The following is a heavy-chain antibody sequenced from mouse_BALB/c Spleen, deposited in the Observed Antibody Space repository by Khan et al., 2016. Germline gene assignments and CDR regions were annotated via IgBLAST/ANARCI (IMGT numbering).Heavy chain of an antibody. J-gene: IGHJ4*01. CDR2: IRSKSKNFAT. CDR3: VRDAYYPYALDY. Sequence: EVQLVESGGGLVQPKGSLKLSCAASGFTFKTYAMNWVRQAPGKGLEWIARIRSKSKNFATYYADSVKDRFTISRDDSQNMLSLQMNTLQTEDTAMYYCVRDAYYPYALDYWGQGTSVTVSS. CDR1: GFTFKTYA. D-gene: IGHD1-1*01. V-gene: IGHV10-1*02.